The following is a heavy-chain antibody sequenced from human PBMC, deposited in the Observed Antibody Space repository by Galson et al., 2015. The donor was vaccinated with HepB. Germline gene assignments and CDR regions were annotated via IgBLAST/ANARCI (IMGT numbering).Heavy chain of an antibody. Sequence: SVKVSCKASGYTFTSYYMHWVRQAPGQGLEWMGIINPSGGSTSYAQKFQGRVTMTRDTSTSTVYMELSSLRSEDTAVYYCARSHGGTSSAYRYYFDYWGQGTLVTVSS. V-gene: IGHV1-46*01. D-gene: IGHD2-2*01. CDR1: GYTFTSYY. CDR2: INPSGGST. CDR3: ARSHGGTSSAYRYYFDY. J-gene: IGHJ4*02.